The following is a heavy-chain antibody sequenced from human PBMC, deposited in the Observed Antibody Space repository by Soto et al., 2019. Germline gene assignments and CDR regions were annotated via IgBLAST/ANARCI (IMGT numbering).Heavy chain of an antibody. Sequence: SETLSLTCTVSGGSISGYYWSWIRQPPGKGLEWIGYIYYTGSTNYNPSLKSRVTISVDTSKNQFSLKLSSVTAADTAVYYCARTTNTDTYYYYYMDFWGKGTRVTVT. CDR3: ARTTNTDTYYYYYMDF. V-gene: IGHV4-59*08. D-gene: IGHD2-2*02. CDR1: GGSISGYY. CDR2: IYYTGST. J-gene: IGHJ6*03.